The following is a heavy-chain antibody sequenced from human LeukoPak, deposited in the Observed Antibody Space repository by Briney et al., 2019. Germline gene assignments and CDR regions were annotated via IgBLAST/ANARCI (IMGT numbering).Heavy chain of an antibody. CDR2: IYYTGST. CDR3: ARHREYCSSTSCLNFDY. D-gene: IGHD2-2*01. J-gene: IGHJ4*02. Sequence: PSETLSLTCTVSGGSISSSYWSWIRQPPGKGLEWIGYIYYTGSTTYNPSLKSRVTISVDTSKNQFSLKLSSVTAADTAVYYCARHREYCSSTSCLNFDYWGQGTLVTVSS. V-gene: IGHV4-59*08. CDR1: GGSISSSY.